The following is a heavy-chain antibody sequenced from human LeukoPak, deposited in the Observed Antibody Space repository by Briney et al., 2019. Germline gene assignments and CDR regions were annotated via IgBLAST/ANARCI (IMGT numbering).Heavy chain of an antibody. CDR3: ARGPPRGSYYYGSGSYFDY. D-gene: IGHD3-10*01. CDR2: INHSGST. J-gene: IGHJ4*02. CDR1: GGSFSGYY. V-gene: IGHV4-34*01. Sequence: SETLSLTCAVYGGSFSGYYWSWIRQPPGKGLEWIGEINHSGSTNYNPSLKSRVTISVDTSKNQFSLKLSSVTAADTAVHYCARGPPRGSYYYGSGSYFDYWGQGTLVTVSS.